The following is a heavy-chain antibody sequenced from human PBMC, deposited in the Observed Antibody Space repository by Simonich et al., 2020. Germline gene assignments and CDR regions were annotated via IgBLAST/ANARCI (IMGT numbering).Heavy chain of an antibody. V-gene: IGHV3-7*01. Sequence: EVQLVESGGGLVQPGGSLRLSCAASGFTFSSCWLSWVRQAPGEGLGGGAKKKKDGSEKYYVDSVKGRFTISRNNAKNSLYLQMNSLRAEDTAVYYCACLGTGDAFDIWGQGTMVTVSS. CDR2: KKKDGSEK. CDR3: ACLGTGDAFDI. J-gene: IGHJ3*02. CDR1: GFTFSSCW. D-gene: IGHD3-9*01.